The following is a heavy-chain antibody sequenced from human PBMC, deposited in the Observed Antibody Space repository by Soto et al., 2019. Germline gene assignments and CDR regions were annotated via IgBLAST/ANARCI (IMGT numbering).Heavy chain of an antibody. CDR1: GFTFTNYA. V-gene: IGHV3-64D*06. D-gene: IGHD2-2*01. Sequence: GGSLRLSCSASGFTFTNYAIHWIRQAPGKGLEYVSAISSTGGSTYYADSVKGRFTISRDNSKNTVYLQMSSLRSEDSAVYYCVARYCSSTACYQVDYWGQGTLVTV. CDR3: VARYCSSTACYQVDY. J-gene: IGHJ4*02. CDR2: ISSTGGST.